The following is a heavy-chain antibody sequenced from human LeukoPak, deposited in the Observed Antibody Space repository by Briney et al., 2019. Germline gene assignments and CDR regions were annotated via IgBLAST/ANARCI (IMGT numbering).Heavy chain of an antibody. Sequence: GGSLRLSCAASGFTFSSYWMSWVRQAPGKGLEWVSTISESGGGSYSGGGTYYGDSVKGRFIISKDGSTNTLFLQMDSLRADDTGIYYCAKGKVNHLGALDYWGQGALVTVSS. V-gene: IGHV3-23*01. CDR3: AKGKVNHLGALDY. CDR2: ISESGGGSYSGGGT. CDR1: GFTFSSYW. D-gene: IGHD1-26*01. J-gene: IGHJ4*02.